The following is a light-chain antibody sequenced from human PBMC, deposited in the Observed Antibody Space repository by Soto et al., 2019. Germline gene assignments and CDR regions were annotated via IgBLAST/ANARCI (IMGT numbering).Light chain of an antibody. V-gene: IGKV1-12*01. CDR3: QQASGFPLT. CDR2: NTF. CDR1: QGINNW. Sequence: DIQMTQSPSFVSASVGDRVTITCRASQGINNWLAWYQQKPGKVPKLLIYNTFTLQSGVPSRFSGSGFGTDFTLTISSLQPEDFATYYCQQASGFPLTFGGGTKV. J-gene: IGKJ4*01.